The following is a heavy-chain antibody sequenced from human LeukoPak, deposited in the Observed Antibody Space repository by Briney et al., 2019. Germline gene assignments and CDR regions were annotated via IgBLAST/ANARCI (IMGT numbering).Heavy chain of an antibody. J-gene: IGHJ4*02. V-gene: IGHV3-64D*06. CDR2: ISSNGDNT. CDR3: VRGTGY. Sequence: GGSLRLSCSVSGFTFSTYVMHWVRRAPGKGLEYVSAISSNGDNTYYADSVKGRFTISRDNSKNALYLQMSSLRADDTAVYYCVRGTGYWGQGTLVTVSS. CDR1: GFTFSTYV.